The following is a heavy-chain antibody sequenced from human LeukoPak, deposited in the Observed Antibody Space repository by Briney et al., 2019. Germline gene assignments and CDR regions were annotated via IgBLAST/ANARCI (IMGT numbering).Heavy chain of an antibody. D-gene: IGHD4/OR15-4a*01. Sequence: SGGSLRLSCAASGFTFSDHYIDWVRQAPGKGLEGVGRARNRGNGYTTQYAASVKGRFTFSRDDSENTVYLQMNSLKTEDTAVYFCARIMRVDYGTYYFDYWGQGTLVTVSS. CDR3: ARIMRVDYGTYYFDY. J-gene: IGHJ4*02. CDR1: GFTFSDHY. CDR2: ARNRGNGYTT. V-gene: IGHV3-72*01.